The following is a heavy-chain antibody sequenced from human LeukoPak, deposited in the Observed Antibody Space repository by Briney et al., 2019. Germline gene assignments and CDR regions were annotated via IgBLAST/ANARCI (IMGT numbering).Heavy chain of an antibody. Sequence: PGGSLRLSCATSGFTFNSHSLHWVRQAPDRGLEWVAVISYDGSNTYYADSVRGRFTISRDNSKNSLYLQMNSLRAEDTAIYYCARDSPDYGGKGFDYWGQGALVTVSS. CDR1: GFTFNSHS. D-gene: IGHD4-23*01. CDR3: ARDSPDYGGKGFDY. J-gene: IGHJ4*02. V-gene: IGHV3-30*14. CDR2: ISYDGSNT.